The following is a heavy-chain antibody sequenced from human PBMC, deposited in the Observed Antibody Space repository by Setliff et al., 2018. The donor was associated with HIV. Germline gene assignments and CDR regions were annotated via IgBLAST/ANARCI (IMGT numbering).Heavy chain of an antibody. CDR3: ARYYYDSSGYRPPFDY. CDR2: INWNGGST. Sequence: PGGSLRLSCAASGFTFDDYGMSWARQAPGKGLEWVSGINWNGGSTGYADSVKGRFTISRDNAKNSLYLQMNSLRAEDTALYYCARYYYDSSGYRPPFDYWGQGTLVTVSS. J-gene: IGHJ4*02. V-gene: IGHV3-20*04. D-gene: IGHD3-22*01. CDR1: GFTFDDYG.